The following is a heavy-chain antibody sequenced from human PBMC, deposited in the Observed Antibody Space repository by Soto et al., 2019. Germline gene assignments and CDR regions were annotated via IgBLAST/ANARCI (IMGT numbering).Heavy chain of an antibody. V-gene: IGHV3-53*02. CDR1: GFTVSSSY. D-gene: IGHD1-26*01. CDR2: IFGGGNT. J-gene: IGHJ4*02. CDR3: ARDLPGYASSWPWE. Sequence: EVQLVETGGGLVQPGGSLRLSCAASGFTVSSSYMSWVRQAPGKGLDWVSVIFGGGNTYYADSVKGRFTISRDNSKNTLYLQMNSLRAEDTAVYYCARDLPGYASSWPWEWGQGTLVTVSS.